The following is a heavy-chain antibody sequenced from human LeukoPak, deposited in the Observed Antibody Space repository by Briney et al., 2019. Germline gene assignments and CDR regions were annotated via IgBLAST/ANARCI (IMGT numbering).Heavy chain of an antibody. CDR1: GYTFTGYY. CDR3: ARGDYGGNSGAFDI. Sequence: ASVKVSCKASGYTFTGYYMHWVRQAPGQGLEWMGWINPNSGGTNYAQKFQGRVTMTRDTSISTAYMELSRLRSDDTAVYYCARGDYGGNSGAFDIWGQGTMVTVSS. J-gene: IGHJ3*02. V-gene: IGHV1-2*02. D-gene: IGHD4-23*01. CDR2: INPNSGGT.